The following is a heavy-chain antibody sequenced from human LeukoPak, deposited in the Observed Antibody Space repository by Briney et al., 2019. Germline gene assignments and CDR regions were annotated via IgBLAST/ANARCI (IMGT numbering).Heavy chain of an antibody. D-gene: IGHD5-18*01. CDR2: IYYSGST. CDR3: ARGTHWIQLWETSYYFDY. J-gene: IGHJ4*02. Sequence: SETLSLTCTVSGGSISSSSYYWGWIRQPPGKGLEWIGSIYYSGSTYYNPSLKSRVTISVDRSKNQFSLKLSSVTAADTAVYYCARGTHWIQLWETSYYFDYWGQGTLVTVSS. CDR1: GGSISSSSYY. V-gene: IGHV4-39*01.